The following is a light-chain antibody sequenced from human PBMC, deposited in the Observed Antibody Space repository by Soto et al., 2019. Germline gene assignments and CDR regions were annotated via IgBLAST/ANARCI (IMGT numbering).Light chain of an antibody. CDR1: QSVSSSS. V-gene: IGKV3-20*01. CDR3: QQHGGSPIT. J-gene: IGKJ5*01. CDR2: EAS. Sequence: EIDLAKSPVTLSRSQGDSAPLSCKASQSVSSSSLAWYQQNPGQAPRLLIYEASSRATGIPDRFSGSGSGTDFTLTISRLEPEDFAVYYCQQHGGSPITFGQGTRLEI.